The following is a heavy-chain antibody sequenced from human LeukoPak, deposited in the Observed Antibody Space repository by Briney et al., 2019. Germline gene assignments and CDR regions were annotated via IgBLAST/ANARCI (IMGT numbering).Heavy chain of an antibody. CDR3: ARDRSGSGYFDY. Sequence: SVKVSCKASGGTFSSYAISWVRQAPGQGLEWMGGIIPIFGTANYAQKFQGRVTITADESTSTAYMELSSLRSEDTAVYYCARDRSGSGYFDYWGHGTLVTVSS. CDR1: GGTFSSYA. CDR2: IIPIFGTA. J-gene: IGHJ4*01. D-gene: IGHD3-3*01. V-gene: IGHV1-69*01.